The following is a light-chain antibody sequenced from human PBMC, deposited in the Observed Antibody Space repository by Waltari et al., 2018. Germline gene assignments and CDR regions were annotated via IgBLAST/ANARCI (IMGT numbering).Light chain of an antibody. Sequence: QSALTQPASVSGSPGQSIPISCTGTSSDVGCDNYVSWYQQHPSQVPKLMIYEVTNRPSGVSDRFSGSKSGNTASLTISGLQAEDEADYYCSSYRSSTTLKYVFGTGTKVTVL. CDR2: EVT. CDR1: SSDVGCDNY. J-gene: IGLJ1*01. V-gene: IGLV2-14*01. CDR3: SSYRSSTTLKYV.